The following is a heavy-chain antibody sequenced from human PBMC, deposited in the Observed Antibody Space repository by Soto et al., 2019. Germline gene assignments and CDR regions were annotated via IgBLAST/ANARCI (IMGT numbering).Heavy chain of an antibody. V-gene: IGHV1-3*01. J-gene: IGHJ4*02. D-gene: IGHD1-26*01. Sequence: ASVKVSCKAPRYTFTNYAIHWVCQAPGQRLEWMGWISGGNGNTYYSQHFQGRVTITRDTSASTAYMELSSLRSEDTAVYYCLSSGSASFDYWGQGTLVTVSS. CDR3: LSSGSASFDY. CDR1: RYTFTNYA. CDR2: ISGGNGNT.